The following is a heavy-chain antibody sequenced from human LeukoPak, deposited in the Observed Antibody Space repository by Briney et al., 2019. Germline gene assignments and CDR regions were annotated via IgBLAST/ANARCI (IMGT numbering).Heavy chain of an antibody. Sequence: GGSLRLSCAASGFTFSTYAMSWVRQAPGKGLEWVSTISGSGGSTYFAASVMGRFTISRDNSKNTLYLQMNSLRAEDTAVYYCAKDKVVVVPAAITVGGFDYWGQGTLVTVSS. D-gene: IGHD2-2*02. CDR2: ISGSGGST. V-gene: IGHV3-23*01. CDR3: AKDKVVVVPAAITVGGFDY. CDR1: GFTFSTYA. J-gene: IGHJ4*02.